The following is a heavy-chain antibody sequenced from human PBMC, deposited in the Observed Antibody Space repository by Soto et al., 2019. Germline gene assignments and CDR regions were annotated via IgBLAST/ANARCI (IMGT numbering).Heavy chain of an antibody. J-gene: IGHJ5*02. CDR1: GGSFSGYY. CDR3: ARDRRWLPLSWFDP. V-gene: IGHV4-34*01. CDR2: INHRGST. D-gene: IGHD5-12*01. Sequence: QVQLQQWGAGLLKPSETLSLTCAVYGGSFSGYYWSWIRQPPGKGLEWIGEINHRGSTNSNPSLKSRVTTAVDTSKNQSSLNLSSVTAAATAVYYCARDRRWLPLSWFDPWGQGTLVTVSS.